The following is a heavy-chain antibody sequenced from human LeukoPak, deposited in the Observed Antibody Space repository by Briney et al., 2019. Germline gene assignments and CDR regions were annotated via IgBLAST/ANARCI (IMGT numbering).Heavy chain of an antibody. CDR3: AREKTADYYDSSGYYTPGAFDY. V-gene: IGHV4-39*07. J-gene: IGHJ4*02. D-gene: IGHD3-22*01. CDR2: IYYSGST. CDR1: GGSISSSSYY. Sequence: SETLSLTCTVSGGSISSSSYYWGWIRQPPGKGLEWIGSIYYSGSTYYNPSLKSRVTISVDTSKNQFSLKLSSVTAADTAVYYCAREKTADYYDSSGYYTPGAFDYWGQGTLVTVSS.